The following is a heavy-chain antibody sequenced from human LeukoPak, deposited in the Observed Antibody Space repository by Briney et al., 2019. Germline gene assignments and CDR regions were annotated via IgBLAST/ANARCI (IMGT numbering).Heavy chain of an antibody. CDR3: AKDIWWDSGSYWPY. CDR2: ISYDGSNK. V-gene: IGHV3-30*18. J-gene: IGHJ4*02. CDR1: GFTFSSYG. Sequence: TGGSLRLSCAASGFTFSSYGMHWVRQAPGKGLEWVAVISYDGSNKYYADSVKGRFTISRDNSKNTLYLQMNSLRAEDTAVYYCAKDIWWDSGSYWPYWGQGTLVTVSS. D-gene: IGHD1-26*01.